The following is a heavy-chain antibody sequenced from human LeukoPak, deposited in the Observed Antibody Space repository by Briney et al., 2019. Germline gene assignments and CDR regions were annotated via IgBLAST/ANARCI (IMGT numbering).Heavy chain of an antibody. CDR1: GFTFNNYA. Sequence: GRSLRLSCAASGFTFNNYALHCVRQPRGKGLEWGSVISYNGNDKYYTDSVKGRFTISRDNSNHTLYLQMTSLRGEDTAVYYCAREDYGSTWYDFFFDYWGQGILVTVSS. J-gene: IGHJ4*02. D-gene: IGHD6-13*01. V-gene: IGHV3-30-3*01. CDR3: AREDYGSTWYDFFFDY. CDR2: ISYNGNDK.